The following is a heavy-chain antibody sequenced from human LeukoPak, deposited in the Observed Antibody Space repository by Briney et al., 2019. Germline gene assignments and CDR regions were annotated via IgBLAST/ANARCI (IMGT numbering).Heavy chain of an antibody. J-gene: IGHJ4*02. CDR2: ISSSGTYI. Sequence: GRSLRLSCAVSGFTFSSYSMNWVRQAPGKGLEWVSFISSSGTYIYYADSVKGRFTISRDNARNSLYLQMNSLRAEDTAVYYCARQLYDTSGPFDYWGQGTLVTVSS. D-gene: IGHD3-22*01. V-gene: IGHV3-21*01. CDR3: ARQLYDTSGPFDY. CDR1: GFTFSSYS.